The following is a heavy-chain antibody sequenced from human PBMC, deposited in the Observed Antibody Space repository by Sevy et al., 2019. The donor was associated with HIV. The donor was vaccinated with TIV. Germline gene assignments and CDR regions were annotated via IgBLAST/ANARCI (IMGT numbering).Heavy chain of an antibody. CDR1: GFTFSSYW. CDR2: MKQDGSEK. V-gene: IGHV3-7*03. D-gene: IGHD2-21*01. J-gene: IGHJ4*02. CDR3: TTGGSILQH. Sequence: GGSLRLSCAASGFTFSSYWMSWVRQAPGKGLEWVATMKQDGSEKYYVDSVKGRFTISRDNAKHSLYLQMNSLKTEDTAVYYCTTGGSILQHWGQGTLVTVSS.